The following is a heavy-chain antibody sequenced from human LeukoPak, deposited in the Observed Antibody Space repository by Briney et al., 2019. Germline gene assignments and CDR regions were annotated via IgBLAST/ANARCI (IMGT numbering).Heavy chain of an antibody. CDR2: ISYSGST. CDR3: ARQGYCSSISCRFFDY. Sequence: KPSETLSLTCTVSGGSIGSYYWSWIRQPPGKGLEWIGHISYSGSTNYNPSLKSRVTISVDTSKNQFSLKLSSVTAADTAVYYCARQGYCSSISCRFFDYWGQGTLVTVSP. V-gene: IGHV4-59*08. J-gene: IGHJ4*02. D-gene: IGHD2-2*01. CDR1: GGSIGSYY.